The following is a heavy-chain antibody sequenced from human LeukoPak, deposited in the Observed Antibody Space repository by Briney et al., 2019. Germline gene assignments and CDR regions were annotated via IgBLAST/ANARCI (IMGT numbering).Heavy chain of an antibody. J-gene: IGHJ4*02. Sequence: GGSLRLSCAASGFTFSSYWMHWVRQAPGKGLVWVSHINGDGSTTSYADSVKGRFTISRDNAKNTVYLQMNSLRAEDTAVYYCAKGGSSSPRSTFDYWGQGTLLTVSS. V-gene: IGHV3-74*01. CDR1: GFTFSSYW. D-gene: IGHD6-13*01. CDR3: AKGGSSSPRSTFDY. CDR2: INGDGSTT.